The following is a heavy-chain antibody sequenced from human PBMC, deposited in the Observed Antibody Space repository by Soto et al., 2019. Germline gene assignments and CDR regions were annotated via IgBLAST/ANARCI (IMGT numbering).Heavy chain of an antibody. D-gene: IGHD5-12*01. V-gene: IGHV4-31*03. CDR2: IYYSGST. Sequence: SETLSLTCTVSGGSISSGGYYWSWIRQHPGKGLEWIGYIYYSGSTYYNPSLKSRVTISVDTSKNQFSLKLSSVTAADTAVYYCARANSGYVPRGDEFDYWGQGTLVTSPQ. CDR3: ARANSGYVPRGDEFDY. J-gene: IGHJ4*02. CDR1: GGSISSGGYY.